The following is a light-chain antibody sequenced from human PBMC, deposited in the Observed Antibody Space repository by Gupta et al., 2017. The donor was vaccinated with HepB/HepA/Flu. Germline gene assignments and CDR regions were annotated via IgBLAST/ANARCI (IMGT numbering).Light chain of an antibody. CDR1: NMAPTS. Sequence: SYVLTQPPSLSVSPGKSARISCGGNNMAPTSVYWYQQKPGQAPGVVVYDDSDRPSGIPERFSGTNSGTTDTLTISSVQAGDEADYYCQASDTSGDHYVFGIGTKVTVL. CDR2: DDS. CDR3: QASDTSGDHYV. J-gene: IGLJ1*01. V-gene: IGLV3-21*03.